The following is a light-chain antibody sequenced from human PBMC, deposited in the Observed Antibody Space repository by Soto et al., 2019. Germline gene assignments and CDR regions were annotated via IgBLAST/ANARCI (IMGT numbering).Light chain of an antibody. CDR3: QHYVTSLTT. Sequence: ETVSTQSPGTLSLSPGERATLSCGASQSVTSNYLAWYQQKPGQAPRLLIFGASIRVTGIPDRFIGSGSGTDFTLTISRLEPEDFAVYYCQHYVTSLTTFGQGTKVDIK. CDR2: GAS. CDR1: QSVTSNY. V-gene: IGKV3-20*01. J-gene: IGKJ1*01.